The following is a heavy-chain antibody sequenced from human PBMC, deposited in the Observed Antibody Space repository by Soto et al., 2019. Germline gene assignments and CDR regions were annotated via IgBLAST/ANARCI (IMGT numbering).Heavy chain of an antibody. D-gene: IGHD3-10*01. CDR1: GFTFSSYG. Sequence: QVQLVESGGGVVQPGRSLRLSCAASGFTFSSYGMHWVRQAPGKGLEWVAVISYDGSKKYYADSVKGRFTISRDKSKNTLYLHRNSLRAEDTAVYYCAKGEEFLSYYGMDVWGQGTTVTFSS. CDR3: AKGEEFLSYYGMDV. J-gene: IGHJ6*02. CDR2: ISYDGSKK. V-gene: IGHV3-30*18.